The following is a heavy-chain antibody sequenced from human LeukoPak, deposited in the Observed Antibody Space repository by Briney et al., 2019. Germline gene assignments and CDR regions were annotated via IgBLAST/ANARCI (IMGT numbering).Heavy chain of an antibody. D-gene: IGHD5-24*01. CDR3: ARGVDPATPPSYYYYYYYMDV. CDR2: IYYSGST. V-gene: IGHV4-30-4*07. CDR1: GGSISSGGYS. Sequence: SETLSLTCAVSGGSISSGGYSWSWIRQPPGKGLEWIGYIYYSGSTYYNPSLKSRVTISVDTSKNQFSLKLSSVTAADTAVYYCARGVDPATPPSYYYYYYYMDVWGKGTTVTVSS. J-gene: IGHJ6*03.